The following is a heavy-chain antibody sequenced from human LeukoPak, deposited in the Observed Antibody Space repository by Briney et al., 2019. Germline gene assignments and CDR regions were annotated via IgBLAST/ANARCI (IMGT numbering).Heavy chain of an antibody. J-gene: IGHJ4*02. CDR2: IYQSGSP. CDR1: GGSISSNNW. CDR3: ARVNINNWHSCDY. V-gene: IGHV4-4*02. D-gene: IGHD1-1*01. Sequence: SETLSLTCAVSGGSISSNNWWGWVRQPPGKGLERIGEIYQSGSPNYNPSLKSRVTISVDKSRNHFSLNLSSVTAADTAVYYCARVNINNWHSCDYWGQGTLVTVSS.